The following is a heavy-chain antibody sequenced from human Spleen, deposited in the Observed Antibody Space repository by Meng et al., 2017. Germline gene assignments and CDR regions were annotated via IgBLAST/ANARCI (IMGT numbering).Heavy chain of an antibody. J-gene: IGHJ4*02. Sequence: GESLKISCAASGFTFSSYSMNWVRQAPGKGLEWVSSISSSSSYIYYADSVKGRFTISRDNAKNSLYLQMNSLRAEDTAVYYCARDWLALNYGDYDWGQGTLVTVSS. V-gene: IGHV3-21*01. D-gene: IGHD4-17*01. CDR1: GFTFSSYS. CDR3: ARDWLALNYGDYD. CDR2: ISSSSSYI.